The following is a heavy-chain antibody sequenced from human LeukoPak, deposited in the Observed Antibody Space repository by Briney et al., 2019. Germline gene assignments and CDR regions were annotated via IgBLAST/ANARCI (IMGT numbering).Heavy chain of an antibody. J-gene: IGHJ5*02. Sequence: SETLSLTCSVSGGSISSSSDYWGWVRQPPGKGLEWIGSIYHSETTYYNPSLKSRVIISVDTSKDQFSLKLNSVTAADTAVYYCGRPNPDSSGYYGSFDPWGQGILVTVSS. D-gene: IGHD3-22*01. CDR2: IYHSETT. CDR3: GRPNPDSSGYYGSFDP. CDR1: GGSISSSSDY. V-gene: IGHV4-39*01.